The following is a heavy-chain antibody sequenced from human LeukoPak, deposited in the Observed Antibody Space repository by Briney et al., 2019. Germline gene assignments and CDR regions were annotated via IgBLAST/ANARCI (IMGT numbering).Heavy chain of an antibody. D-gene: IGHD6-6*01. CDR2: MNPNSGNT. Sequence: ASVKVSCKASGYTFTSYDINWVRQATGQGLEWMGWMNPNSGNTGYAQRFQGRVTMTRNTSISTAYMELSSLRSEDTAVYYCARGIKYSSRRNYFDYWGQGTLVTVSS. V-gene: IGHV1-8*01. CDR1: GYTFTSYD. CDR3: ARGIKYSSRRNYFDY. J-gene: IGHJ4*02.